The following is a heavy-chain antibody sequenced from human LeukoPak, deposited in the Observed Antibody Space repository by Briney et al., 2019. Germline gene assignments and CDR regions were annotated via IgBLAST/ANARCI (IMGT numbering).Heavy chain of an antibody. J-gene: IGHJ1*01. CDR1: GFTFSSYG. CDR2: IRCDGYNT. CDR3: AKGSSVVAATPAEYFHH. V-gene: IGHV3-30*02. D-gene: IGHD2-15*01. Sequence: PGGSLRLSCAASGFTFSSYGMHWVRQAPGKGLEWVAFIRCDGYNTYYADSVKGRFTISRDNSKNTVYLQMNSLRPEDTAVYYCAKGSSVVAATPAEYFHHWGQGTLVTVSS.